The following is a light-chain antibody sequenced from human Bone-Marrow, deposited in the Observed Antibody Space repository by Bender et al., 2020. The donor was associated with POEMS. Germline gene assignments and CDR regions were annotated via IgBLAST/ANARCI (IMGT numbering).Light chain of an antibody. CDR3: CSYAGTYTSLYV. CDR1: SGDVDAYDF. V-gene: IGLV2-11*01. CDR2: DVT. J-gene: IGLJ1*01. Sequence: QSALTQPRSVSGSPGQSITISCAGTSGDVDAYDFVSWYQQHPGKAPKLIIYDVTKRPSGVPDRFSGSKSGNTASLTISGLQAEDEAEYYCCSYAGTYTSLYVFGTGTTVTVL.